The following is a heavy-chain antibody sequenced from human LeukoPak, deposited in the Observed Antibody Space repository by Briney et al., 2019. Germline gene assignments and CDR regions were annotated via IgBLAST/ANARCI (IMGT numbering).Heavy chain of an antibody. Sequence: GGSLRLSCESSGFTLSTYNMNWVRQSPGKGLEWVSSISSGSSYKYWADSVKGRFTISRDNSKNTLYLQMNSLRAEDTAVYYCAKALGGYYDSSGYYDYWGQGTLVTVSS. CDR1: GFTLSTYN. D-gene: IGHD3-22*01. CDR3: AKALGGYYDSSGYYDY. V-gene: IGHV3-21*01. J-gene: IGHJ4*02. CDR2: ISSGSSYK.